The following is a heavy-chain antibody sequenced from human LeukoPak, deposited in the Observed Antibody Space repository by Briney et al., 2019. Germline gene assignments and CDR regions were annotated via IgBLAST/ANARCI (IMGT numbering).Heavy chain of an antibody. CDR1: GFTFSRYG. CDR2: IRYDGSNK. V-gene: IGHV3-30*02. D-gene: IGHD2-15*01. J-gene: IGHJ4*02. CDR3: ARLPRAVAPYYFDY. Sequence: GGSLRLSCAASGFTFSRYGIHWVRQAPGKGLEWVAFIRYDGSNKNYADSVKGRFTISRDNSKNTLYLQMNSLRAEDTAVYYCARLPRAVAPYYFDYWGQGTLVTVSS.